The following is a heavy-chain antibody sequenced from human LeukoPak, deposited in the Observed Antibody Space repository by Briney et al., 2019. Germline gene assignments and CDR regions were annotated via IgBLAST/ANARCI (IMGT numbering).Heavy chain of an antibody. CDR1: GFTFDDYA. CDR3: AKARSGYYAI. CDR2: ISWNSGSI. V-gene: IGHV3-9*01. Sequence: GGSLRLSCAASGFTFDDYAMHWVRQAPGKGLEWVSGISWNSGSIGYADSVKGRFTISRDNAKNSLYLQMNSLRAEDTALYYCAKARSGYYAIWGQGTMVTVSS. D-gene: IGHD3-10*01. J-gene: IGHJ3*02.